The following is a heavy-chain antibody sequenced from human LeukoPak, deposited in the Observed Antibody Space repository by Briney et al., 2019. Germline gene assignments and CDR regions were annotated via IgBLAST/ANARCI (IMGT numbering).Heavy chain of an antibody. CDR2: IYYSGST. CDR1: GGSISSYY. V-gene: IGHV4-59*12. CDR3: ARRCSDGSCYSNDAFDI. J-gene: IGHJ3*02. D-gene: IGHD2-15*01. Sequence: SETLSLTCTVSGGSISSYYWSWIRQPPGKGLEWIGYIYYSGSTNYNPSLKSRVTISVDTSKNQFSLKLNSVTAADTAVYYCARRCSDGSCYSNDAFDIWGQGTMVTVSS.